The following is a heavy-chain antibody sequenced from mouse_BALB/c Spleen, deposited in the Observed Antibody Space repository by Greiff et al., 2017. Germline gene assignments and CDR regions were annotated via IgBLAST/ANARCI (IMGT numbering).Heavy chain of an antibody. CDR2: IWRGGST. D-gene: IGHD2-14*01. J-gene: IGHJ4*01. CDR3: AKNFYYRYDGAMDY. Sequence: QVQLQQSGPSLVQPSQSLSITCTVSGFSLTSYGVHWVRQSPGKGLEWLGVIWRGGSTDYNAAFMSRLSITKDNSKSQVFFKMNSLQADDTAIYYCAKNFYYRYDGAMDYWGQGTSVTVSS. V-gene: IGHV2-5-1*01. CDR1: GFSLTSYG.